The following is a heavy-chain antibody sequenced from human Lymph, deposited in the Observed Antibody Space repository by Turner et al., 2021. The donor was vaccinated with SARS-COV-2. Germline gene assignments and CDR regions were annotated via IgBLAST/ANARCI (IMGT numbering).Heavy chain of an antibody. CDR2: IYSGGST. V-gene: IGHV3-53*01. Sequence: EVQRVESGGGLIQPGGSLRPSCAASAFTVSSNYMSWVRQAPGKGLEGVSLIYSGGSTFYADSVKGRFTISRDNSKNTLYLQMNSLRADDTAVYYCARVLPYGDYFDFWGQGTLVTVSS. CDR1: AFTVSSNY. CDR3: ARVLPYGDYFDF. J-gene: IGHJ4*01. D-gene: IGHD4-17*01.